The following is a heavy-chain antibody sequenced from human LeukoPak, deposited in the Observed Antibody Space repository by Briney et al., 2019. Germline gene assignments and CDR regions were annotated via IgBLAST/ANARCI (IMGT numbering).Heavy chain of an antibody. CDR3: ARFAYDSGSLS. CDR2: ISSDGTTT. V-gene: IGHV3-74*01. CDR1: AFTFSRYW. Sequence: PGGSLRLSCAASAFTFSRYWMHWVRQTPGEGLVWVSRISSDGTTTTYADSVKGRFTISRDNARNTLYLQMNSLRAEDTAVYCCARFAYDSGSLSWGQGALVTVSS. D-gene: IGHD3-10*01. J-gene: IGHJ5*02.